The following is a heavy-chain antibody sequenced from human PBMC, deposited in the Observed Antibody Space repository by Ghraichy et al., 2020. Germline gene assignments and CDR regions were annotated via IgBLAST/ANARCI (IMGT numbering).Heavy chain of an antibody. CDR2: IDYSGST. D-gene: IGHD3-10*01. J-gene: IGHJ6*02. CDR3: ARDRSGSPSYFMDV. V-gene: IGHV4-61*01. CDR1: GGSVSSGSYY. Sequence: SETLSLTCTVSGGSVSSGSYYWSWIRQPPGKGLEWMGYIDYSGSTNYNPSLKSRVTISVDTSKNQFSLRLSSVTAADTAVYYCARDRSGSPSYFMDVWGQGTTVTVSS.